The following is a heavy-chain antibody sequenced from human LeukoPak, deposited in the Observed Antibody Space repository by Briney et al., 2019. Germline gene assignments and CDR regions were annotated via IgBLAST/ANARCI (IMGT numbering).Heavy chain of an antibody. V-gene: IGHV1-18*01. CDR1: GYPPSNYG. D-gene: IGHD2-15*01. Sequence: ASVKVSCKASGYPPSNYGITWVRQAPGQGPEWMGWIIAYNGNIHYAQKVQGRVTMTTDTSTSTAYMELRSLRSDDTAVYYCARMNCSGGSCSFDYWGQGTLVTVSS. CDR3: ARMNCSGGSCSFDY. CDR2: IIAYNGNI. J-gene: IGHJ4*02.